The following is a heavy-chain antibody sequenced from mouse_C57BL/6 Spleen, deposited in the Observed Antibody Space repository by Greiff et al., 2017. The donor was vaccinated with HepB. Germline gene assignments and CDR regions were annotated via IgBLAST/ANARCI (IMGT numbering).Heavy chain of an antibody. V-gene: IGHV5-17*01. D-gene: IGHD2-1*01. CDR1: GFTFSDYG. CDR2: ISSGSSTI. J-gene: IGHJ4*01. CDR3: ARSGYYYGNYVGAMDY. Sequence: EVMLVESGGGLVKPGGSLKLSCAASGFTFSDYGMHWVRQAPEKGLEWVAYISSGSSTIYYADTVKGRFTISRDNAKNTLFLQMTSLRSEDTAMYYCARSGYYYGNYVGAMDYWGQGTSVTVSS.